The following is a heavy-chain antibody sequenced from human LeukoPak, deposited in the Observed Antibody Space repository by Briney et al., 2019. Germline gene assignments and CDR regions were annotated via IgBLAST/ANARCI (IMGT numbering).Heavy chain of an antibody. D-gene: IGHD3-22*01. J-gene: IGHJ2*01. CDR1: GFTFSSYG. CDR2: ISGSGGST. CDR3: ARDRRHYLDRSNYYSDWYFDL. V-gene: IGHV3-23*01. Sequence: GGSLRLSCAASGFTFSSYGMSWVRQAPGKGLEWVSAISGSGGSTYYADSVKGRFTISRDNSKNTLFLQMDSLRAEDTAVYYCARDRRHYLDRSNYYSDWYFDLWGRGTLVTVSS.